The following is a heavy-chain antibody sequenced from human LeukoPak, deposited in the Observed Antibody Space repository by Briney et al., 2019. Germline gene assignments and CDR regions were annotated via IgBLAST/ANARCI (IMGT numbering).Heavy chain of an antibody. D-gene: IGHD5-18*01. CDR1: GFTFSSHA. Sequence: GSLRLSCAASGFTFSSHAMSWVRQAPGEGLEWVSAVSGSGDNTYYADSVKGRFTISRDNSKNTLYLHMSSLRAEDTAVYYCACTAYYYYYLVVWGKGTTVTVSS. CDR3: ACTAYYYYYLVV. V-gene: IGHV3-23*01. CDR2: VSGSGDNT. J-gene: IGHJ6*03.